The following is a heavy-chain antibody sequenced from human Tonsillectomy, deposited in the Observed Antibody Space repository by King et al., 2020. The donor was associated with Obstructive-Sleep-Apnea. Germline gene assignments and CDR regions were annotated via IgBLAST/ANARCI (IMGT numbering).Heavy chain of an antibody. J-gene: IGHJ3*02. CDR3: ARTNYDILTGYYTEHDAFDI. Sequence: VQLVESGGGLVKPGGSLRLSCAASGFTFSSYSMNWVRQAPGKGLEWVSSISSSSSYIYYADSVKGRFTISRDNAKNSLYLQMNSLRAEDTAVYYCARTNYDILTGYYTEHDAFDIWGQGTMVTVSS. CDR2: ISSSSSYI. D-gene: IGHD3-9*01. V-gene: IGHV3-21*01. CDR1: GFTFSSYS.